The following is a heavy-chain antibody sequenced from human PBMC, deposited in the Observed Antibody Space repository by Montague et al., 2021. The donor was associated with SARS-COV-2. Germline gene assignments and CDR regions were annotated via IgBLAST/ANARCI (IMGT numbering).Heavy chain of an antibody. V-gene: IGHV4-4*02. CDR2: IYHSGST. CDR1: GGSISSSNW. Sequence: SETLSLTCAVPGGSISSSNWWSWVRQPPGKGLEWIGEIYHSGSTDYNPSLKSRVTISVDKPKNQFSLKLSSVTAADTAVYYCARDATMVSHSYFDYWGQGTLVPVSS. CDR3: ARDATMVSHSYFDY. D-gene: IGHD4/OR15-4a*01. J-gene: IGHJ4*02.